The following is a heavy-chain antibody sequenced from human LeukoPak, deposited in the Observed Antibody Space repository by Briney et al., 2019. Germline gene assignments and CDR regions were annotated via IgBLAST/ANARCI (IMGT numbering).Heavy chain of an antibody. Sequence: GGSLRLSCAASGFTFSSYCMTWIRQPPGKGLEWVSSISSSSSYIYYADSVRGRFTISRDNANNSLYLQMTSLRAEDTAVYYCARDIWNDQLFHYWGQGTLVTVSS. J-gene: IGHJ4*02. CDR3: ARDIWNDQLFHY. V-gene: IGHV3-21*01. D-gene: IGHD1-1*01. CDR1: GFTFSSYC. CDR2: ISSSSSYI.